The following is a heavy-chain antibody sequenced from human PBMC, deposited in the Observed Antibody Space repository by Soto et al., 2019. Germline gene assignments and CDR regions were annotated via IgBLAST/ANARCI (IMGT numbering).Heavy chain of an antibody. CDR3: AREEYYYGSGACVDY. CDR1: GGTFSRYT. D-gene: IGHD3-10*01. Sequence: QVQLVQSGAEVKKPGSSVKVSCKASGGTFSRYTISWVRQAPGQGLEWMGRIIPILGIANYAQKFQGRVTMTADKSTSTAYMELSSRRSEDTAVYYCAREEYYYGSGACVDYWGQGTLVTVSS. J-gene: IGHJ4*02. CDR2: IIPILGIA. V-gene: IGHV1-69*08.